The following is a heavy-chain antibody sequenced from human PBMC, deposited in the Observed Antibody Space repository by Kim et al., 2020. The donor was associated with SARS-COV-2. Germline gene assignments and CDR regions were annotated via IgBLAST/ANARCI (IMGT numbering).Heavy chain of an antibody. Sequence: RTVYTADVKGRFTIARDNSKNTLYRQMNGLRAVDTAVYYCARDYGDFYFDYWGQGTLVTVSS. J-gene: IGHJ4*02. D-gene: IGHD3-3*01. V-gene: IGHV3-53*01. CDR2: RT. CDR3: ARDYGDFYFDY.